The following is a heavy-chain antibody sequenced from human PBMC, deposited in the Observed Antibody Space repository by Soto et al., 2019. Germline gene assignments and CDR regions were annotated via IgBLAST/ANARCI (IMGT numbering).Heavy chain of an antibody. CDR3: AKDNSYYYDSSGYYFFH. Sequence: VQLLESGGGLVQPGWSLRLSCTASGFTFSNYAMSWVRQAPGKGLEWVSAITGSATTTYYADSVKGRFTISRDNSQNTLYLQMSSLRAEDTAIYYCAKDNSYYYDSSGYYFFHWGQGTLVTVSS. D-gene: IGHD3-22*01. CDR2: ITGSATTT. CDR1: GFTFSNYA. V-gene: IGHV3-23*01. J-gene: IGHJ4*02.